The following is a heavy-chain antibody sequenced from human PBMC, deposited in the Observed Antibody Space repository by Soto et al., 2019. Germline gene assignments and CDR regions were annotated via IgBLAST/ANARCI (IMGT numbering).Heavy chain of an antibody. CDR1: GFTFSSYW. D-gene: IGHD4-17*01. Sequence: EVPLVESGGGLVQPGGSLRLSCAASGFTFSSYWMHWVRQAPGKGLVWVSRINSDGSSTSYADSVKGRFTISRDNAKNTLYLQMNSLRAEDTAVYYCARGGTVTAEFDYWGQGTLVTVSS. J-gene: IGHJ4*02. V-gene: IGHV3-74*01. CDR3: ARGGTVTAEFDY. CDR2: INSDGSST.